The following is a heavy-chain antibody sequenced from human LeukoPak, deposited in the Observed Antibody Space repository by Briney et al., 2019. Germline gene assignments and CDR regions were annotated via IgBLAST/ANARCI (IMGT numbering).Heavy chain of an antibody. CDR2: ISGDGGGT. J-gene: IGHJ4*02. CDR1: GFTFSSCG. V-gene: IGHV3-23*01. CDR3: AKGGGGYLDY. Sequence: GGSLRLSCAASGFTFSSCGMSWIRQAPGKGLEWVSTISGDGGGTYYADSVKGRFTISRDNSQNTLFLQMNSLRADDTAVYYCAKGGGGYLDYWGQGALVTVS.